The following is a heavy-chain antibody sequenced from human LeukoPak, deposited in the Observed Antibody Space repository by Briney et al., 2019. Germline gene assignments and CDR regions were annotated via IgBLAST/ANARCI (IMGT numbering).Heavy chain of an antibody. CDR3: ARADPYSGSGFDY. CDR1: GFNFRSYE. J-gene: IGHJ4*02. V-gene: IGHV3-48*03. CDR2: ISSSGSTI. Sequence: GGSLRLSCAASGFNFRSYEMNWVRQAPGKGLEWVSFISSSGSTIYYADSVKGRFTISRDNAKNSLDLRMNSLRAEDTAVYYCARADPYSGSGFDYWGQGTLVTVSS. D-gene: IGHD6-13*01.